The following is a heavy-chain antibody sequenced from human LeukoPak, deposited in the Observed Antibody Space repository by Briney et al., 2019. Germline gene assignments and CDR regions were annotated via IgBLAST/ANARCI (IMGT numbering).Heavy chain of an antibody. CDR3: ARDPRGSQWTFFDY. J-gene: IGHJ4*02. CDR2: IYTSGST. V-gene: IGHV4-61*02. CDR1: GGSISSGSYY. Sequence: PSQTLSLTCTVSGGSISSGSYYWSWIQQPAGKGLEWIGRIYTSGSTNYNPSLKSRVTISVDTSKNQFSLKLSSVTAADTAVYYCARDPRGSQWTFFDYWGQGTLVTVSS. D-gene: IGHD2-15*01.